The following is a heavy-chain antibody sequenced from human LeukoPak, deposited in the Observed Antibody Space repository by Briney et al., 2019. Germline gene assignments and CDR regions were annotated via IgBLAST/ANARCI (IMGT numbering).Heavy chain of an antibody. V-gene: IGHV3-30*19. CDR1: GFTFRNHG. Sequence: GGSLRLSCAASGFTFRNHGMHWVRQAPGRGLEWVAVISYDGSNKYYADSVKGRFTISRDNSKNTLYLQMNSLRTEDTAVYYCARDRGGGNYYYHYGMDVWGQGTTVTVSS. D-gene: IGHD2-15*01. CDR2: ISYDGSNK. J-gene: IGHJ6*02. CDR3: ARDRGGGNYYYHYGMDV.